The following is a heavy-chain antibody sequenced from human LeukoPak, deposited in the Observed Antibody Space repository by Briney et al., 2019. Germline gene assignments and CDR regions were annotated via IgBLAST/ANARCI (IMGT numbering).Heavy chain of an antibody. V-gene: IGHV1-18*01. D-gene: IGHD1-26*01. CDR1: GYTFTSYG. CDR3: ARGDYSGGPRLCWFDP. J-gene: IGHJ5*02. Sequence: ASVKVSCKASGYTFTSYGISWVRQAPGQGLEWMGWISAYNGNTNYAQKLQGRVTMTTDTSTSTAYMELRSLRSDDTAVYYCARGDYSGGPRLCWFDPWGQGTLVTVSS. CDR2: ISAYNGNT.